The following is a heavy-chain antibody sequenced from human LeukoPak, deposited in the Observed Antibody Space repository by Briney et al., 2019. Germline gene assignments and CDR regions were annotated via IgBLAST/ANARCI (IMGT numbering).Heavy chain of an antibody. CDR3: ARLYYDSSGHNWFDP. CDR2: IYYSGST. CDR1: GGSISSYY. D-gene: IGHD3-22*01. J-gene: IGHJ5*02. Sequence: SETLSLTCTVSGGSISSYYWSWIRQPPGKGLEWIGYIYYSGSTNYNPSLKSRVTISVDTSKNQFSLKLSSVTAADTAVYYCARLYYDSSGHNWFDPWGQGTLVTVSS. V-gene: IGHV4-59*12.